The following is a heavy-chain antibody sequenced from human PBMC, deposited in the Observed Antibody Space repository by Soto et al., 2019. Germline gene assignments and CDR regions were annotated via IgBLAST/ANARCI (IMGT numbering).Heavy chain of an antibody. CDR1: GAALNSGNYY. Sequence: QVRLQESGPGLVKPSETLSLTCSVSGAALNSGNYYWSRTRQVPGKVLEWIGHIYVTGAVDYNPSLTDRITLSHDTSVRQFSLNLRLVTAADTAVYYCARLRIATNNYKWFDPWGQGTLVTVSS. D-gene: IGHD2-21*01. CDR3: ARLRIATNNYKWFDP. CDR2: IYVTGAV. V-gene: IGHV4-31*03. J-gene: IGHJ5*02.